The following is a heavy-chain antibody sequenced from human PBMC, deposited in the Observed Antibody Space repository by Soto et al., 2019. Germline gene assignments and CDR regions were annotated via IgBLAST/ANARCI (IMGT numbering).Heavy chain of an antibody. D-gene: IGHD6-13*01. Sequence: GCSLRISCVSSEFTVISYEMNWVRQAPGKGLEWVSYISSSGTTIYYTDSVKGRFTISRDNAKKSLYLQMNSLRAEDTAVYYCVRFGGAAAGPGDYWGQGTLVTVYS. CDR1: EFTVISYE. CDR2: ISSSGTTI. J-gene: IGHJ4*02. CDR3: VRFGGAAAGPGDY. V-gene: IGHV3-48*03.